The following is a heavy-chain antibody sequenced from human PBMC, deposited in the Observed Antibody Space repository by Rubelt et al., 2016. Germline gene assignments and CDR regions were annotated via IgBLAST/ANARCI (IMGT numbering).Heavy chain of an antibody. J-gene: IGHJ4*02. CDR2: ISYDGSNK. CDR1: GFTFSSYG. D-gene: IGHD3-22*01. V-gene: IGHV3-30*18. CDR3: AKGRRGYYDSSGYYYRRFDY. Sequence: QVQLVESGGGVVQPGRSLRLSCAASGFTFSSYGMHWVRQAPGKGLEWVAVISYDGSNKYYADSVKGRFTISRDNSKNTLYLKRNSVRSEDTAVYYWAKGRRGYYDSSGYYYRRFDYWGQGTMVTVSS.